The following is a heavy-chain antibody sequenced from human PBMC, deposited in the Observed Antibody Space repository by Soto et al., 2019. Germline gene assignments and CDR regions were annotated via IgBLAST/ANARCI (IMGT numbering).Heavy chain of an antibody. CDR1: GGSLSDYF. CDR2: INHLGSI. J-gene: IGHJ6*04. D-gene: IGHD2-2*01. V-gene: IGHV4-34*01. Sequence: SETLSLTCVVSGGSLSDYFWSWIRQPPGMALEWIGEINHLGSINYNPSLKSRVTMSVDTSKNQFSLTLNSVTAADTAVYYCARQVPAAILNREMDVWGKGTTVTVSS. CDR3: ARQVPAAILNREMDV.